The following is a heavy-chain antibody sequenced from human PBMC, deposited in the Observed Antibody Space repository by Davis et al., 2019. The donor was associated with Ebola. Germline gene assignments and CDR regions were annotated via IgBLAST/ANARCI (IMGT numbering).Heavy chain of an antibody. CDR3: AGRRPYCGGGTCGFDY. CDR2: IDTSRNRI. J-gene: IGHJ4*02. V-gene: IGHV3-48*03. Sequence: GESLKISCAISGFTFSIYGISWVRQAPGKGLEWVSYIDTSRNRIYYADSVKGRFTLSRDNANNSLYLHMNSLRAEDTALYYCAGRRPYCGGGTCGFDYWGQGTLVTVSS. CDR1: GFTFSIYG. D-gene: IGHD2-15*01.